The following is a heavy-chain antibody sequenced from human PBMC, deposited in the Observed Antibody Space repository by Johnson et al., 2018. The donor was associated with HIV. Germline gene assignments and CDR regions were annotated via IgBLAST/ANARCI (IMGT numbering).Heavy chain of an antibody. CDR1: GFTFSSYW. Sequence: VQLVESGGGLVQPGGSLRLSCAASGFTFSSYWMHWVRQAPGKGLVWVSRINSDGSSTSYADSVKGRFTISRDNAKNTLYLQMNSLRAEDTAVYYCARACSGGSCYEEKSPDAFDIWGQGTMVTVSS. D-gene: IGHD2-15*01. CDR2: INSDGSST. V-gene: IGHV3-74*02. J-gene: IGHJ3*02. CDR3: ARACSGGSCYEEKSPDAFDI.